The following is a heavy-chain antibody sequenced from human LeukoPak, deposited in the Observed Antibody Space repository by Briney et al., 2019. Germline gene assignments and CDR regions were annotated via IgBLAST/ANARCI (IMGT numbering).Heavy chain of an antibody. CDR2: FDPEDGET. D-gene: IGHD3-16*02. J-gene: IGHJ4*02. V-gene: IGHV1-24*01. Sequence: ASVKVSCKVSGYTLTELSMHWVRQAPGKGLEGMGGFDPEDGETIYAQKFQGRVTMTEDTSTDTAYMELSSLRSEDTAVYYCATVRYDYVWGSYRCHFDYWGQGTLVTVSS. CDR3: ATVRYDYVWGSYRCHFDY. CDR1: GYTLTELS.